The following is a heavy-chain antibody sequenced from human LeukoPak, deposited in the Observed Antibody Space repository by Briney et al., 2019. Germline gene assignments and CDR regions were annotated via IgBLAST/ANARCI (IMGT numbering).Heavy chain of an antibody. Sequence: GSLRLSCATSGFTFSSYSMNWVRQAPGKGLEGVSSISSSSSYIYYADSVKGRFTISRDNAKNSLYLQMNSLRAEDTAVYYCARVVFAYGGNSKRGYFDYWGQGTLVTVSS. CDR2: ISSSSSYI. J-gene: IGHJ4*02. V-gene: IGHV3-21*01. CDR1: GFTFSSYS. CDR3: ARVVFAYGGNSKRGYFDY. D-gene: IGHD4-23*01.